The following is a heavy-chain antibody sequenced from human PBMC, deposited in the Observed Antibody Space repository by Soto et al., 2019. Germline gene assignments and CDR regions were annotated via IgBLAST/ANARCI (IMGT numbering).Heavy chain of an antibody. CDR1: GGSIRSNIYY. Sequence: QLQLQESGPGLVKPSETLSLTCSVSGGSIRSNIYYWGWIRQPPGKGLEWIATVHYSGSTYYTPSPKXRXPXXADTSNNQFSLRLNSVTAADTAVYYCARQHYYDSSGYYTWNWGQGTLVTVSS. J-gene: IGHJ4*02. V-gene: IGHV4-39*01. CDR2: VHYSGST. D-gene: IGHD3-22*01. CDR3: ARQHYYDSSGYYTWN.